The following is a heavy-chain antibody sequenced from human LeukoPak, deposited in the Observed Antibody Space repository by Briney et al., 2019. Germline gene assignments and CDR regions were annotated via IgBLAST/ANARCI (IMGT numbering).Heavy chain of an antibody. CDR2: VSGSGGST. CDR3: AKCSLDRFGHSPTFDY. J-gene: IGHJ4*02. Sequence: GGSLTLTCAASGFTFSSYAMSWVRQAPGKGLEGVSAVSGSGGSTYYADSVKGRFTSSRDNCKNTLYLQMNSLRAQETPVYYCAKCSLDRFGHSPTFDYWGQGTLVTVSS. CDR1: GFTFSSYA. V-gene: IGHV3-23*01. D-gene: IGHD3-10*01.